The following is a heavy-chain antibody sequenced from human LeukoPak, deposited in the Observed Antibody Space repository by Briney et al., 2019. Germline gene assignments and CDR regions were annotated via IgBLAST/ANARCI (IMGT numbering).Heavy chain of an antibody. Sequence: ASVKVSCKASGYTFTSYYMHWVRQAPGQGLEWMGLINPSGGSTSYAQKFQGRVTMTRDTSTSTVYMELSSLRSEDTAVYYCARGLGYCSSTSCYSLGYWGQGTLVTVSS. J-gene: IGHJ4*02. D-gene: IGHD2-2*01. V-gene: IGHV1-46*01. CDR2: INPSGGST. CDR1: GYTFTSYY. CDR3: ARGLGYCSSTSCYSLGY.